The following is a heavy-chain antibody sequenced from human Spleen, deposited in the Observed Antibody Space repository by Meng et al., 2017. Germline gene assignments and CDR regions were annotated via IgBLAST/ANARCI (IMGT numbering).Heavy chain of an antibody. CDR3: ASLSTSWSGADY. CDR2: IHHSGST. V-gene: IGHV4-34*01. D-gene: IGHD6-13*01. J-gene: IGHJ4*02. Sequence: QVQLQQWGAGLLKPSETLSLTCAVHGGSFSNYYWSWIRQPPGKGLEWIGEIHHSGSTNYNPSLKSRVTISVDTSKIQFSLKLSSVTAADTAVYYCASLSTSWSGADYWGQGTLVTVSS. CDR1: GGSFSNYY.